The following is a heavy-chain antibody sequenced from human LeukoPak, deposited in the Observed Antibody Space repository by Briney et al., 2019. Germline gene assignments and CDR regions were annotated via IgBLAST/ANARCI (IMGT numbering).Heavy chain of an antibody. V-gene: IGHV3-15*01. CDR3: TTVRPYYYYYYGMDV. Sequence: GGSLRLSWAASGFTFSNAWMSWVRQAPGKGLEWVGRIKSKTDGGTTDYAAPVKGRFTISRDDSKNTLYLQMNSLKTEDTAAYYCTTVRPYYYYYYGMDVWGQGTTVTVSS. D-gene: IGHD4-17*01. CDR2: IKSKTDGGTT. J-gene: IGHJ6*02. CDR1: GFTFSNAW.